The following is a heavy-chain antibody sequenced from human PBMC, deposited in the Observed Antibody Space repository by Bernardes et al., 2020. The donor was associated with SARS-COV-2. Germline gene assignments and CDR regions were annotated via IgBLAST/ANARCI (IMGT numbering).Heavy chain of an antibody. CDR3: AISIVVVPAAINGANWFDP. CDR2: INHSGST. J-gene: IGHJ5*02. D-gene: IGHD2-2*01. V-gene: IGHV4-34*01. CDR1: GGSFSGYY. Sequence: TLSLTCAVYGGSFSGYYWSWIRQPPGKGLEWIGEINHSGSTNYNPSLKSRVTISVDTSKNQFSLKLSSVTAADTAVYYCAISIVVVPAAINGANWFDPWGQGTLVTVSS.